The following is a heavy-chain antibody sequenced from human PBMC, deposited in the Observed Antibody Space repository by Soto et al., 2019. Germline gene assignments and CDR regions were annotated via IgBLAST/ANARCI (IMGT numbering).Heavy chain of an antibody. CDR3: GRLVYDSSGYRPG. J-gene: IGHJ4*02. V-gene: IGHV4-39*01. Sequence: QLQLQESGPGLVKPSETLSLTCTVSGGSISSSSYYWGWIRQPPGKGLEWIGSIHYSGYTYYNPSLKSRVTISVDTSKNQFSLKLSSVNAADTAVYYCGRLVYDSSGYRPGWGQGTLVTVSS. CDR1: GGSISSSSYY. D-gene: IGHD3-22*01. CDR2: IHYSGYT.